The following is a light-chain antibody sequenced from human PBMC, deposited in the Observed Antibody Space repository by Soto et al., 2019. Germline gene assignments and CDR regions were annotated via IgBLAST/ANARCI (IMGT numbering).Light chain of an antibody. CDR1: QSILYNSDNKNY. V-gene: IGKV4-1*01. CDR3: QQYYSTPQT. J-gene: IGKJ1*01. Sequence: DIVMTQSPDSLAVSLGETATINCKSSQSILYNSDNKNYLAWYQHKPGQPPKLLIYWASAREFGVPDRFRGSGSGTDFTLTISSLQAEDVAVYYCQQYYSTPQTFGRGTKVE. CDR2: WAS.